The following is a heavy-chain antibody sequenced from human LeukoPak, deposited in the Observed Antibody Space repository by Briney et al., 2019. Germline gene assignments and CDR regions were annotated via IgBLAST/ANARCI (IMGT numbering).Heavy chain of an antibody. CDR2: IKEDGSET. Sequence: GGSLRLSCAASGFTFSNSWMTWVRQAPGKRLERVANIKEDGSETYYVGSVRGRFSISRDNAKNSVYLGMNSLRAEDTAVYFCAGGSGWVTDSWGQGTLVTVSA. V-gene: IGHV3-7*01. D-gene: IGHD6-19*01. CDR1: GFTFSNSW. J-gene: IGHJ4*02. CDR3: AGGSGWVTDS.